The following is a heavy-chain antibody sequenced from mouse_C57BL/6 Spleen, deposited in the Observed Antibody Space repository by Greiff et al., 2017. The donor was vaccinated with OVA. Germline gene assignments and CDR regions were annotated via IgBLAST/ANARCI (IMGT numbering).Heavy chain of an antibody. CDR3: ARGYDYDGFAY. CDR1: GYTFTSYW. V-gene: IGHV1-72*01. Sequence: QVQLQQPGAELVKPGASVKLSCKASGYTFTSYWMHWVKQRPGRGLELVGRIDPNSGGTKYNEKFKSKATLTVDKPSSTAYMQLSSLRSEDSAVYDCARGYDYDGFAYWGQGTLVTVSA. D-gene: IGHD2-4*01. CDR2: IDPNSGGT. J-gene: IGHJ3*01.